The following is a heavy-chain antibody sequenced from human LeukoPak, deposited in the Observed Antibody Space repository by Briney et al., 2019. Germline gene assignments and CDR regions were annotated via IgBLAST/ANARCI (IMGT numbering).Heavy chain of an antibody. CDR2: INPSGGST. CDR3: ARAVVTADPHYFDY. J-gene: IGHJ4*02. V-gene: IGHV1-46*01. D-gene: IGHD2-21*02. Sequence: ASVKVSCKASGGTFSSYAISWVRQAPGQGLEWMGIINPSGGSTSYAQKFQGRVTMTRDTSTSTVYMELSSLRSEDTAVYYCARAVVTADPHYFDYWGQGTLVTVSS. CDR1: GGTFSSYA.